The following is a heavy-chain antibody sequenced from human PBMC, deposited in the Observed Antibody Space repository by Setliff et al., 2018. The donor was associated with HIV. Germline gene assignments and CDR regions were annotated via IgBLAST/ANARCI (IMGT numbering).Heavy chain of an antibody. Sequence: SETLSLTCAVYGGSLSDYYWSWIRKPQGKGLEWLGEIHSSGNTNYSPSLKGRVTISVYTPKNQYSLNLTSVTAADTAVYYGARVREGFLPYDAFEIWGQGTMVTVSS. J-gene: IGHJ3*02. V-gene: IGHV4-34*01. CDR1: GGSLSDYY. D-gene: IGHD3-3*01. CDR3: ARVREGFLPYDAFEI. CDR2: IHSSGNT.